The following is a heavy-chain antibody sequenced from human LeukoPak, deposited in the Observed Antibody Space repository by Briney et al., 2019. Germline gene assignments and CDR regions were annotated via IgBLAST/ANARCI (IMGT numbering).Heavy chain of an antibody. Sequence: PGGSLRLSCAASGFTFSSYGMHWVRQAPGKGLEWVSVIWYDGSNKYYADSVKGRFTISRDNSKNTLYLQINSLRAEDTAVYYCAKDSGYDSSADYIDYWGQGTLVTVSS. CDR3: AKDSGYDSSADYIDY. J-gene: IGHJ4*02. CDR1: GFTFSSYG. CDR2: IWYDGSNK. D-gene: IGHD5-12*01. V-gene: IGHV3-33*06.